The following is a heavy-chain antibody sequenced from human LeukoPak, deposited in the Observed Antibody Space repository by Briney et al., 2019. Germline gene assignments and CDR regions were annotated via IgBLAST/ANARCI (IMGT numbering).Heavy chain of an antibody. Sequence: PGRSLRLSCAASGFTFDDYAMHLVRQAPGKGLEWVSGISWNSGSIGYADSVKGRVTISRDNAKNSLCLQMNSLRAEDTALYYCAKDKTPGSGSVRSAFDYWGQGTLVTVSS. J-gene: IGHJ4*02. CDR3: AKDKTPGSGSVRSAFDY. CDR1: GFTFDDYA. V-gene: IGHV3-9*01. D-gene: IGHD3-10*01. CDR2: ISWNSGSI.